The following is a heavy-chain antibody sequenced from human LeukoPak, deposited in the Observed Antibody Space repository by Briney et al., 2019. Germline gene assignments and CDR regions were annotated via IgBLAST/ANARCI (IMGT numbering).Heavy chain of an antibody. CDR2: ISSDESIT. CDR1: GFTFSNHW. J-gene: IGHJ4*02. Sequence: PGGSLRLSCAASGFTFSNHWMHWVRQAPGKGLVWVSRISSDESITSYADSVKGRFTISRDNAKNTLFLQMNGLRAEDTAVYYCARVSLSSGCLSNWGQGTLVTVSS. V-gene: IGHV3-74*01. CDR3: ARVSLSSGCLSN. D-gene: IGHD6-19*01.